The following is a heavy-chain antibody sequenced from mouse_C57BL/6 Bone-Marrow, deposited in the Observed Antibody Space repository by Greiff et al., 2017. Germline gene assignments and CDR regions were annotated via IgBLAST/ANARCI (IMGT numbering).Heavy chain of an antibody. CDR3: ARGYEYDYAMDY. D-gene: IGHD2-4*01. CDR2: IYSNNGTN. V-gene: IGHV1-39*01. Sequence: PLQQSGPELVKPGASVKISCKASGYSFTDYHMTWVKQSNGKRLEWIGVIYSNNGTNSSNQKFKGQATLTVDQSSSTAYMQLNSLTSEDSAVYYCARGYEYDYAMDYWGQGTSVTVSS. J-gene: IGHJ4*01. CDR1: GYSFTDYH.